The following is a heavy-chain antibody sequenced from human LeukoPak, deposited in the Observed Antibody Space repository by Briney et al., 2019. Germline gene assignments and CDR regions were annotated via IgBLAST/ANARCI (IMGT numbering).Heavy chain of an antibody. J-gene: IGHJ4*02. V-gene: IGHV3-21*01. CDR3: ARVPDGEQLVVGYFDY. CDR2: ISSSSSYI. CDR1: GFTFSSYS. D-gene: IGHD6-6*01. Sequence: PGGSLRLSCAASGFTFSSYSMNWVRQAPGKGLEWVSSISSSSSYIYYADSVKGRFTISRDNAKNSLYLQMNSLRAEDTAVYYCARVPDGEQLVVGYFDYWGQGTLVTVSS.